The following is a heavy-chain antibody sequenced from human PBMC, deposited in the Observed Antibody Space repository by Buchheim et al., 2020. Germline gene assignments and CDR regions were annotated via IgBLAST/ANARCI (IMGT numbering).Heavy chain of an antibody. CDR2: INPSGGST. CDR1: GYTFTSYY. Sequence: QVQLVQSGAEVKKPGASVKVSCKASGYTFTSYYMHWVRQAPGQGLEWMGIINPSGGSTSYAQKFQGRVTMTRDTSTSTVYMELSSLRSEDTAVYYCARDLHYYDSSGYYFRYLFDCWGQGTL. J-gene: IGHJ4*02. D-gene: IGHD3-22*01. CDR3: ARDLHYYDSSGYYFRYLFDC. V-gene: IGHV1-46*01.